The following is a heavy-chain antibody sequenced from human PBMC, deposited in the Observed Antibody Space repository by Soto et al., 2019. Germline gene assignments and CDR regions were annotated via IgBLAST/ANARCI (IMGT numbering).Heavy chain of an antibody. CDR3: AKGGCSSTSCLDY. V-gene: IGHV3-74*01. Sequence: GALRLSCAASGFTFSPYIMHWVRQAPGKGLVWVSRINTDGSGRDYADSVKGRFTISRDNAKNTLYLQMNSLGAEDTAVYYCAKGGCSSTSCLDYWGQGTLVTVSS. CDR1: GFTFSPYI. CDR2: INTDGSGR. J-gene: IGHJ4*02. D-gene: IGHD2-2*01.